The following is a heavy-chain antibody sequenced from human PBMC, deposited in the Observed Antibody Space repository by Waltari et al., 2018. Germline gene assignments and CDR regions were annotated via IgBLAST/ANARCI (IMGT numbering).Heavy chain of an antibody. CDR2: INAGNGNT. Sequence: QVQLVQSGAEVKKPGASVKVSCNASGYTFTSYAMHWVRQAPGQRLEWMGRINAGNGNTKYSQKFQGRVTITRDTSASTAYMELSSLRSEDTAVYYCARVEGAAGLDIWGQGTMVTVSS. J-gene: IGHJ3*02. D-gene: IGHD3-16*01. CDR3: ARVEGAAGLDI. V-gene: IGHV1-3*01. CDR1: GYTFTSYA.